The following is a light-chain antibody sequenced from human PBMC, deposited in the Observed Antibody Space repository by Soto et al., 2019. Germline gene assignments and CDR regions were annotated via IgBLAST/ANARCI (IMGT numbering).Light chain of an antibody. Sequence: EIVMTQSPATLSVSPGGRATLSCRASQSVNSNLAWYQQKPGQAPRLLIYGASTRATGIPARFSGSGSGSEFTLTISSLQSEDFAVYYCQQYNNWHPLTFGGGTKVEIK. CDR2: GAS. V-gene: IGKV3-15*01. CDR3: QQYNNWHPLT. CDR1: QSVNSN. J-gene: IGKJ4*01.